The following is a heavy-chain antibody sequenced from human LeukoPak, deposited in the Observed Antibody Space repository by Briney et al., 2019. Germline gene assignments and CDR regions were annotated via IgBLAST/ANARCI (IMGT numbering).Heavy chain of an antibody. Sequence: GRSLRLSCAASGFTFSSYGMHWVRQAPGKGLEWVAVIWYDGSNKYYADSVKGRFTISRDNSKNTLYLQMNSLRAEDTAVYYCARDWWELLGIDYWGQGTLVTVSS. V-gene: IGHV3-33*01. CDR3: ARDWWELLGIDY. CDR2: IWYDGSNK. J-gene: IGHJ4*02. D-gene: IGHD1-26*01. CDR1: GFTFSSYG.